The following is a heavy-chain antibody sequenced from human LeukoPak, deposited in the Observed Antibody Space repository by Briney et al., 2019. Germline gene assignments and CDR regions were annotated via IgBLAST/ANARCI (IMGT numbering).Heavy chain of an antibody. D-gene: IGHD3-9*01. Sequence: PSETLSLTCTVSGGSISSRSYFWGWIRQPPGKGLEWIGSIYYSGSTYYNPSLRSRVTIPVDTSKNQFSLKLSSVTAADTALYYCAKTSTYYDILTGYQYYFDYWGQGTLVTVSS. J-gene: IGHJ4*02. CDR3: AKTSTYYDILTGYQYYFDY. V-gene: IGHV4-39*01. CDR2: IYYSGST. CDR1: GGSISSRSYF.